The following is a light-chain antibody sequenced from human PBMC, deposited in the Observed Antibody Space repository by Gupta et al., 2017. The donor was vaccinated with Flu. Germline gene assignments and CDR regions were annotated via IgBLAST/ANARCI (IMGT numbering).Light chain of an antibody. V-gene: IGKV4-1*01. CDR3: QQYYSTPWT. CDR1: QSVLYSSNNKNY. J-gene: IGKJ1*01. CDR2: WAS. Sequence: NCKSSQSVLYSSNNKNYLAWYQQKPGQPPKLLIYWASTRESGVPDRFSGSGSATDFTLTISSLQAEDVAVYYCQQYYSTPWTFGQGTKVEIK.